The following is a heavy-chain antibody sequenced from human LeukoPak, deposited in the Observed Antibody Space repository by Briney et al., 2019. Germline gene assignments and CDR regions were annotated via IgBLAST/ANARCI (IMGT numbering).Heavy chain of an antibody. CDR3: ARGEGEDTMIVVVEDY. D-gene: IGHD3-22*01. CDR1: GYTFTGYY. J-gene: IGHJ4*02. CDR2: INPNSGGT. Sequence: ASVKVSCKSTGYTFTGYYMHWVRQAPGKGLAWVGWINPNSGGTNYAQKFQGRVTMTRDTSISTAYMELSRLRSDDTAVYYCARGEGEDTMIVVVEDYWGQGTLVTVSS. V-gene: IGHV1-2*02.